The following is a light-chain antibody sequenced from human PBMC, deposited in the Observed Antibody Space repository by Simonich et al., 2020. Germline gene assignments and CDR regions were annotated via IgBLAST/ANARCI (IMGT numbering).Light chain of an antibody. Sequence: YELTQPPSVSVSPGQTDSITCSGDKLGDKYACWYQQKPGQSPVLVIYQDSKRPSGIPERFSGSNSGNTATLTISGTQAMDEADYYCQAWDSSTAVVFGGGTKLTVL. V-gene: IGLV3-1*01. CDR1: KLGDKY. CDR2: QDS. CDR3: QAWDSSTAVV. J-gene: IGLJ2*01.